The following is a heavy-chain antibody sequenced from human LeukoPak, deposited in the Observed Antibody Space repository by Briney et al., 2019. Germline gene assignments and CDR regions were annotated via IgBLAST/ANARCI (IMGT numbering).Heavy chain of an antibody. D-gene: IGHD2-15*01. Sequence: GGSLRLSCAASGFTFSTYSMNWVRQAPGKGLEWVSYISSSSSTIYYADSVKGRFTISRDNAKNSLYLQMNSLRAEDTAVYYCATSGYCSGGSCSPQYYYYAMDVWGQGTTVTVSS. CDR2: ISSSSSTI. CDR1: GFTFSTYS. CDR3: ATSGYCSGGSCSPQYYYYAMDV. J-gene: IGHJ6*02. V-gene: IGHV3-48*04.